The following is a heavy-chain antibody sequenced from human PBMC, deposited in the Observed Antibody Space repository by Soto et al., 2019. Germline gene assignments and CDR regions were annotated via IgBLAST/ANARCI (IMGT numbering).Heavy chain of an antibody. CDR1: GFTFDDYT. CDR2: ISGDGGST. Sequence: EVQLVESGGVVVQPGGSLSLSCAASGFTFDDYTMHWARKAPGKGLGWVYLISGDGGSTYYADSVKGRFTISRDNSKNSLYLQMNSLRTEDTALYYCAKDMRRFLEWFPLHYYYGMDVWGQGTTVTVSS. V-gene: IGHV3-43*01. J-gene: IGHJ6*02. D-gene: IGHD3-3*01. CDR3: AKDMRRFLEWFPLHYYYGMDV.